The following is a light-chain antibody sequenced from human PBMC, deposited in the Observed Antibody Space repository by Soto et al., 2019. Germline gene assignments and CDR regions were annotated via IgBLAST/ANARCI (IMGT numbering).Light chain of an antibody. CDR1: QRISNW. CDR2: DAS. CDR3: QQYHTYWT. V-gene: IGKV1-5*01. J-gene: IGKJ1*01. Sequence: DLQMTQSPSTLSAFEGDRVTITCRASQRISNWLAWYQQKPGKVPKVLIYDASSLENGVPSRFSGSGSGTEFSLTISSLQPDDSATYYCQQYHTYWTFGQGTKVEV.